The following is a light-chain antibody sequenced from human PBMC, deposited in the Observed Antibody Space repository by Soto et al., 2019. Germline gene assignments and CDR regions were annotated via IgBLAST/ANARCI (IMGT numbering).Light chain of an antibody. J-gene: IGKJ5*01. Sequence: DVQMTQSPSSVSASVGDRVTITCRASEGINTWLAWYQQKPGKAPKLLIYAASSLQSGVPSRFSGSGSGTDFTLTITSLQPEDFATYYCQQANSFPPITFAQGTRLEL. V-gene: IGKV1D-12*01. CDR1: EGINTW. CDR2: AAS. CDR3: QQANSFPPIT.